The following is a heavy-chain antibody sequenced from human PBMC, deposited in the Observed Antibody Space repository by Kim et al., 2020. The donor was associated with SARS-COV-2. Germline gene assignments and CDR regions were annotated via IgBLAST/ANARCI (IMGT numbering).Heavy chain of an antibody. CDR1: GYTFTTYY. CDR2: IGPSSGST. CDR3: ARKNGGSYYFDS. Sequence: ASVKVSCKASGYTFTTYYIQWVRQAPGQGLEWMGIIGPSSGSTSYAQKFQGRVTMTRDTSTSTAYMELSSLRSEDTAVYYCARKNGGSYYFDSWGQGTLVTVSS. J-gene: IGHJ4*02. V-gene: IGHV1-46*01. D-gene: IGHD1-26*01.